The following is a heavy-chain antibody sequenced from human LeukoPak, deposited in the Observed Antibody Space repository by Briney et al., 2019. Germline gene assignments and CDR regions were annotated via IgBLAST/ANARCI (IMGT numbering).Heavy chain of an antibody. CDR2: ITSSGSAM. CDR3: ARAVPMARGVNYYDY. CDR1: GFTFSDYY. J-gene: IGHJ4*02. D-gene: IGHD3-10*01. Sequence: GGSLRLSCAASGFTFSDYYMGWIRQAPGKGLEWVSYITSSGSAMYYADSVKGRFTISRENARNSLYLQMNSLRAGDTAVYYCARAVPMARGVNYYDYWGQGTLVTVSS. V-gene: IGHV3-11*04.